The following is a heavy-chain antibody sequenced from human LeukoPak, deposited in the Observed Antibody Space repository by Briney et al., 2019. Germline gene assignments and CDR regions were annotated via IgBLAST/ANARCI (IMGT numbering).Heavy chain of an antibody. J-gene: IGHJ4*02. CDR1: GGSIRSGDYD. V-gene: IGHV4-30-4*01. D-gene: IGHD4-23*01. Sequence: PSQTLSLTCTVSGGSIRSGDYDWSWIRQPPGKGLEWIGYIYYSGSTYYNPSLKSRVTISVDTSKNQFSLKLSSVTAADTAVYYCARDLLNEGNHLDYWGQGTLVTVSS. CDR3: ARDLLNEGNHLDY. CDR2: IYYSGST.